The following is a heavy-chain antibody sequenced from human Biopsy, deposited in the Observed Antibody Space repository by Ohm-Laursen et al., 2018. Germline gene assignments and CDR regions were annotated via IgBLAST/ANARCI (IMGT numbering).Heavy chain of an antibody. CDR1: GFTVSSNY. CDR2: IYSGGST. J-gene: IGHJ3*02. CDR3: ARSGWPENDAFDI. V-gene: IGHV3-53*01. Sequence: GSLRLSCAAFGFTVSSNYMSWVRQAPGKGLEWVSVIYSGGSTYYADSVKGRFTISRDNSKNTLYLQMNSLRAEDTAVYYCARSGWPENDAFDIWGQGTMVTVSS. D-gene: IGHD6-19*01.